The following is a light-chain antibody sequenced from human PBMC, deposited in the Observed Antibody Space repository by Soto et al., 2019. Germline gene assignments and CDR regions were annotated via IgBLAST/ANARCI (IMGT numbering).Light chain of an antibody. Sequence: DIQMTQSPSTLSASVGDGVTITCRASQNIGSWLAWYQQKPGEAPKLLISKATNLQSGVPSRFSGSGSGTEFTLTISSLQPDDFGTYYCQRYNDYQYVFGQGTKLDMK. CDR2: KAT. CDR3: QRYNDYQYV. V-gene: IGKV1-5*03. J-gene: IGKJ2*01. CDR1: QNIGSW.